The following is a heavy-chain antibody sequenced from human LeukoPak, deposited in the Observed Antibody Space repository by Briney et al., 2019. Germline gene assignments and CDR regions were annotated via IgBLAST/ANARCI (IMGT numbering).Heavy chain of an antibody. CDR1: GGSISSSSYY. CDR3: ARLIRITIFGVVTRRFDY. V-gene: IGHV4-39*01. Sequence: SETLSLTCTVSGGSISSSSYYWGWIRQPPGKGLEWIGSIYYSGSTYYNPSLKSRVTISVDTSKNQFSLKLSSVTAADTAVYYCARLIRITIFGVVTRRFDYWGQGTLSPSPQ. D-gene: IGHD3-3*01. J-gene: IGHJ4*02. CDR2: IYYSGST.